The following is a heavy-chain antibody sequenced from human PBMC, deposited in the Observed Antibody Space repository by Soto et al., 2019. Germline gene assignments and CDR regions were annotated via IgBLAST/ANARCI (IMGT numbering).Heavy chain of an antibody. D-gene: IGHD4-17*01. CDR1: GGSISSGGYY. J-gene: IGHJ4*02. CDR3: ARQVYGDYTAHYFDY. CDR2: IYYSGST. Sequence: QVQLQESGPGLVKPSQTLSLTCTVSGGSISSGGYYWSWIRQHPGKGLEWIGYIYYSGSTYYNPSLKSRVTISVDTSKNQFSLKLSSVTAADTAVYYCARQVYGDYTAHYFDYWGQGTLVTVSS. V-gene: IGHV4-31*03.